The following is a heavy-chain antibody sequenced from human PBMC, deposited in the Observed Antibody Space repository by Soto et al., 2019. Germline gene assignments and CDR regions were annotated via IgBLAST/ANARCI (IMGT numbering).Heavy chain of an antibody. D-gene: IGHD3-10*01. CDR2: ISYDGSNK. CDR1: GFTFSSYG. CDR3: AKTMVRGVMPHYYYGMDV. Sequence: GGSLRLSCAASGFTFSSYGMHWVRQAPGKGLEWVAVISYDGSNKYYADSVKGRFTISRDNSKNTLYLQMNSLRAEDTAVYYCAKTMVRGVMPHYYYGMDVWGQGTTVTVSS. V-gene: IGHV3-30*18. J-gene: IGHJ6*02.